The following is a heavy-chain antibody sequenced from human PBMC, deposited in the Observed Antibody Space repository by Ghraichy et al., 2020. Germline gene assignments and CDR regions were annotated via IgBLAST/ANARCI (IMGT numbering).Heavy chain of an antibody. Sequence: GSFSGYYWSWSRQPPGKGLEWIGEINHSGSTNYNPSLKSRVIISVDTSKNQFSLKLSSVTAADTAVYYCARGDYGDYEPLLSYYGMDVWGQGTTVTVSS. D-gene: IGHD4-17*01. CDR1: GSFSGYY. CDR2: INHSGST. V-gene: IGHV4-34*01. CDR3: ARGDYGDYEPLLSYYGMDV. J-gene: IGHJ6*02.